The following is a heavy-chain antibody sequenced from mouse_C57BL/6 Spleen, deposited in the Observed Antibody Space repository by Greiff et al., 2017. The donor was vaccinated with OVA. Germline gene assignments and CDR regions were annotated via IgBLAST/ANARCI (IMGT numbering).Heavy chain of an antibody. CDR3: AREREIYDGYSWFAY. CDR1: GFTFSSYA. CDR2: ISDGGSYT. D-gene: IGHD2-3*01. J-gene: IGHJ3*01. Sequence: EVHLVESGGGLVKPGGSLKLSCAASGFTFSSYAMSWVRQTPEKRLEWVATISDGGSYTYYPDNVKGRFTISRDNAKNNLYLQMSHLKSEDTAMYYCAREREIYDGYSWFAYWGQGTLVTVSA. V-gene: IGHV5-4*01.